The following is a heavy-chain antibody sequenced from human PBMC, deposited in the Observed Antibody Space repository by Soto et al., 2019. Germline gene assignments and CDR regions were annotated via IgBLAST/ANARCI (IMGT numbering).Heavy chain of an antibody. V-gene: IGHV3-30-3*01. Sequence: WWSLRLSCSASVFTFSSYAMHWVRQAPGKGLEWVAVISYDGSNKYYADSVKGRFTISRDNSKNTLYLQMNSLRAEDTAVYYCARAVSGSYAFDIWGQGTMVTVSS. J-gene: IGHJ3*02. CDR2: ISYDGSNK. CDR3: ARAVSGSYAFDI. D-gene: IGHD1-26*01. CDR1: VFTFSSYA.